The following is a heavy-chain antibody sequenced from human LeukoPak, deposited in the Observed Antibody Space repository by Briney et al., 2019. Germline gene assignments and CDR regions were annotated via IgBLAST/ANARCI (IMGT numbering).Heavy chain of an antibody. Sequence: PSETLSLTCIVSADAITSHYYWGWIRQPPGKGGKGLEWIASVYHSGANYVNPSLKSRVTISVDTSKNQFSLKLSSVTAADTAVYYCARRSGYYTPFDYWGQGTLVTVSS. D-gene: IGHD3-3*01. CDR2: VYHSGAN. J-gene: IGHJ4*02. CDR1: ADAITSHYY. CDR3: ARRSGYYTPFDY. V-gene: IGHV4-38-2*02.